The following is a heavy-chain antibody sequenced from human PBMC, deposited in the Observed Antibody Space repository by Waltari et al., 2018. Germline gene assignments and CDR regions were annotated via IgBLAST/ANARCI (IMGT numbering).Heavy chain of an antibody. V-gene: IGHV3-30-3*01. CDR3: ARGVGATTFYFDY. D-gene: IGHD1-26*01. Sequence: QVRLVESGGGVVQPGRSLRLSCAASGFTFSSYAMHWVRQAPGKGLEWVAVIAYDGSNKYYADSVKGRFTISRDNSKNTLYLQMNSLRAEDTAVYYCARGVGATTFYFDYWGQGTLVTVSS. CDR2: IAYDGSNK. J-gene: IGHJ4*02. CDR1: GFTFSSYA.